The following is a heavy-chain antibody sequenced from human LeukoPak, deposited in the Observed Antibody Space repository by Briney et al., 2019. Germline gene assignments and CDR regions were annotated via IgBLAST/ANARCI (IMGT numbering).Heavy chain of an antibody. CDR3: ARGQLERRRGWFDP. Sequence: PSQTLSLTCTVSGGSISSGSYYWSWIRQPAGKGLEWIGRIYTSGSTNYNPSLKSRVTISVDTSKNQFSLKLSSVTAADTAVYYCARGQLERRRGWFDPWGQGTLVTVSS. V-gene: IGHV4-61*02. CDR1: GGSISSGSYY. CDR2: IYTSGST. D-gene: IGHD1-1*01. J-gene: IGHJ5*02.